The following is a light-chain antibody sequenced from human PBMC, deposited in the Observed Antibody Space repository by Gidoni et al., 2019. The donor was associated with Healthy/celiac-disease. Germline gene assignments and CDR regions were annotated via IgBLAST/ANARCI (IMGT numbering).Light chain of an antibody. V-gene: IGLV2-14*01. Sequence: QSALTQPASASASPGPSITISCTGTSSDVGGYNYVSGYQQHPGKAPKLMIYDVSNRPSGVSNRLSGSKSGNTASLTISGLQAEDEADYYCSSYTSSSTVVFGGGTKLTVL. J-gene: IGLJ2*01. CDR1: SSDVGGYNY. CDR3: SSYTSSSTVV. CDR2: DVS.